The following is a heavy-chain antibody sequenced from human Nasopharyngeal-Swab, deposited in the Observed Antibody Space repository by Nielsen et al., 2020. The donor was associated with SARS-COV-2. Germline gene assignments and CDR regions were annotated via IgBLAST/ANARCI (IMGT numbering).Heavy chain of an antibody. D-gene: IGHD4-17*01. CDR2: INSDGSST. Sequence: WIRQPPGKGLVWVSRINSDGSSTSYADSVKGRFTISRDNAKNTLYLQMNSLRAEDTAVYYCARERVGGYGDYCCFDYWGQGTLVTVSS. J-gene: IGHJ4*02. V-gene: IGHV3-74*01. CDR3: ARERVGGYGDYCCFDY.